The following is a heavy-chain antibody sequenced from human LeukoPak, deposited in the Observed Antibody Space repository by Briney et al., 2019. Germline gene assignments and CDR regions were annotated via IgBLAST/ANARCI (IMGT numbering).Heavy chain of an antibody. Sequence: GGSLRLSCAASGFTFSSYGMHWVRQAPGKGLEWVAFIRYDGSNKYYADSVKGRFTISRDNSKNTLYLQMNSLRAENTAVYYCAKAPPNIIGAYRSLFAFDYWGQGTLVTVSS. CDR2: IRYDGSNK. CDR1: GFTFSSYG. D-gene: IGHD3-10*01. V-gene: IGHV3-30*02. J-gene: IGHJ4*02. CDR3: AKAPPNIIGAYRSLFAFDY.